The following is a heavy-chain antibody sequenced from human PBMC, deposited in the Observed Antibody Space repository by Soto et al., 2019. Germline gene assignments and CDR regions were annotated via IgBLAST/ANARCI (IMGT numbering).Heavy chain of an antibody. CDR2: IIPIFGTA. CDR3: ARDKTYYYESSGYQYPLYYFDY. V-gene: IGHV1-69*13. Sequence: VKATCKASGGAFSSYAISWVRQAPGQGLEWMGGIIPIFGTANYAQKFQGRVTITADESTSTAYMELSSLRSEDTAVYYCARDKTYYYESSGYQYPLYYFDYWGQGTLVTVSS. J-gene: IGHJ4*02. D-gene: IGHD3-22*01. CDR1: GGAFSSYA.